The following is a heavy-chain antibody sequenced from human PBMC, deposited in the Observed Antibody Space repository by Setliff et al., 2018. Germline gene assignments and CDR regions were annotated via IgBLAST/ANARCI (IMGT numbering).Heavy chain of an antibody. V-gene: IGHV4-39*01. CDR3: ASCRYQVPYDY. CDR2: VYDSGTT. J-gene: IGHJ4*02. D-gene: IGHD2-2*01. CDR1: GGTISSISYY. Sequence: SETLSLTCTVPGGTISSISYYWGWIRQPPGKGLEWIGTVYDSGTTYYNPSLKSRVTIFVDTSKNQFSLNLNSVTAADTGVYYCASCRYQVPYDYWGQGILVTVSS.